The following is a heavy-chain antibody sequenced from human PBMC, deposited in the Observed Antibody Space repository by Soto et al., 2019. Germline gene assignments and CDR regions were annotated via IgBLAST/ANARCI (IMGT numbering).Heavy chain of an antibody. CDR1: GGSISSYY. V-gene: IGHV4-59*01. Sequence: SETLSLTCTVSGGSISSYYWSWIRQPPGKGLEWIGYIYYSGSTNYNPSLKSRVTISVDTSKNQFSLKLSSVTAADTAVYYCARVGHYDFWSGYPTGMDVWGQGTTVTV. D-gene: IGHD3-3*01. J-gene: IGHJ6*02. CDR2: IYYSGST. CDR3: ARVGHYDFWSGYPTGMDV.